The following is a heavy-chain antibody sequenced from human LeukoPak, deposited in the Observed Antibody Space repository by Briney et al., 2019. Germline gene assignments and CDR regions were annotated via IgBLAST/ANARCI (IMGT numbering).Heavy chain of an antibody. CDR1: AGSVASYF. V-gene: IGHV4-59*02. CDR2: ISYSGST. CDR3: ARHIDDYGDANFDS. D-gene: IGHD4-17*01. Sequence: PSETLSLTCTVSAGSVASYFWNWIRQPPGKGLEWIGYISYSGSTKYNPSLKGRVTITLDTSKKQYSLRLTSVTAADTAVYYCARHIDDYGDANFDSWGQGTLVTVSS. J-gene: IGHJ4*02.